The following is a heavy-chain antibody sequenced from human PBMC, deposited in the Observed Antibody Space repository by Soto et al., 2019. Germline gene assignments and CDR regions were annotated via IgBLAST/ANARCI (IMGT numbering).Heavy chain of an antibody. D-gene: IGHD6-19*01. CDR3: ARGSSRTFDY. CDR1: GFTFSDFT. CDR2: ISSGGSFI. Sequence: EVQLVESGGGLVKPGGSLRLSCAASGFTFSDFTMNWVRQAPGKGLQWVSSISSGGSFISYADSVRGRFTISRDNAKNSLYLQVDSLRAEDTAVFFCARGSSRTFDYGGEGNLVTVS. J-gene: IGHJ4*02. V-gene: IGHV3-21*01.